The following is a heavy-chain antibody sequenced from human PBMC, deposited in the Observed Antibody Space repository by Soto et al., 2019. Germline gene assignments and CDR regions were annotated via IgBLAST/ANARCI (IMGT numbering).Heavy chain of an antibody. J-gene: IGHJ4*02. V-gene: IGHV3-30*03. CDR2: ISFDGSNK. Sequence: GGSLRLSCAVSGLTFGSYGMHWVRQAPGKGLEWVAVISFDGSNKYYADSLKGLFTISRDNSKNTLFLQTNSLRAEDTAVYYCARVGYSGSYTFDYWGQGT. D-gene: IGHD1-26*01. CDR1: GLTFGSYG. CDR3: ARVGYSGSYTFDY.